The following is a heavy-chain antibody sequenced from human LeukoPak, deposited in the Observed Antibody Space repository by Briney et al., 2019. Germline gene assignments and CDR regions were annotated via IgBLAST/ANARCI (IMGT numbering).Heavy chain of an antibody. CDR3: AREVVGHRTKVIAAAGTFGY. V-gene: IGHV1-46*01. Sequence: ASVKVSCKASGYTFTSYYMHWVRQAPGQGLEWMGIINPSDGSTSYAQKFQGRVTMTRDTSTSTVYMELSSLRSDDTAVYYCAREVVGHRTKVIAAAGTFGYWGQGTLVTVSS. CDR2: INPSDGST. CDR1: GYTFTSYY. J-gene: IGHJ4*02. D-gene: IGHD6-13*01.